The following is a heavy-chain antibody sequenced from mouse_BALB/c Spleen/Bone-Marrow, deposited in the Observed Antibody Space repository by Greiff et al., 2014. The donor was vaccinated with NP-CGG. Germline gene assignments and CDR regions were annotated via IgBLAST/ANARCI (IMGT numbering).Heavy chain of an antibody. CDR2: INPSNGRT. D-gene: IGHD1-1*01. Sequence: VQLQQSGAELVKPGASVKLSCKASGYTFTSYWMHWVKQRLGQGLEWIGEINPSNGRTNYNEKSKSKATLTVDKSSSTAYMQLSSLTSEDSAVYYCARRTTTVVATDYWGQGTTLTVSS. CDR3: ARRTTTVVATDY. CDR1: GYTFTSYW. V-gene: IGHV1S81*02. J-gene: IGHJ2*01.